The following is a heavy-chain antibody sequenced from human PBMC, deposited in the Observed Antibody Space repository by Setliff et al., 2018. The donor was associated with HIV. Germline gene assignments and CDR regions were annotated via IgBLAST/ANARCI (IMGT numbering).Heavy chain of an antibody. D-gene: IGHD5-18*01. CDR3: TRDKGYAFDI. Sequence: GGSLRLSCGASGFTVSSNEMSRVRQVPGKGLEWVGFIRSKAYGGTTEYAASVKDRFTVSRDDSKSIAYLQINSLKTEDTAVYYCTRDKGYAFDIWGQGTMVTVSS. CDR2: IRSKAYGGTT. V-gene: IGHV3-49*04. J-gene: IGHJ3*02. CDR1: GFTVSSNE.